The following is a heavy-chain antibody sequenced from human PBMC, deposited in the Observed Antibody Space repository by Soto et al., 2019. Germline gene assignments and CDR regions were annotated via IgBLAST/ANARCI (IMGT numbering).Heavy chain of an antibody. V-gene: IGHV3-23*01. J-gene: IGHJ6*02. D-gene: IGHD6-13*01. CDR1: GFAFSTYA. Sequence: GGSLRLSCAAAGFAFSTYAMTWVRQAPGKGLEWVSVISGSGGSSYYAASVKGRFTTSRDNAKKTLFLQMNGLRAEDAAVYYCATVTKRAADGRYEYYQYGMDVWGQGTTVTVSS. CDR3: ATVTKRAADGRYEYYQYGMDV. CDR2: ISGSGGSS.